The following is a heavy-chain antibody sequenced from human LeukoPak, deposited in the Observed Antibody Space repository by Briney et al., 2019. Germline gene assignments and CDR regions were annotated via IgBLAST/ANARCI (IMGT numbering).Heavy chain of an antibody. CDR2: IYYSGST. CDR1: GGSISSSSYY. V-gene: IGHV4-39*01. D-gene: IGHD5-12*01. Sequence: TSETLSLTCTVSGGSISSSSYYWGWNREPRGKGLEWIGSIYYSGSTYYTPTLTSRVTISVDTSKIQFPLNLISVTAADTAVYYCARQVLSGYAFDYWGQGTLVTVSS. J-gene: IGHJ4*02. CDR3: ARQVLSGYAFDY.